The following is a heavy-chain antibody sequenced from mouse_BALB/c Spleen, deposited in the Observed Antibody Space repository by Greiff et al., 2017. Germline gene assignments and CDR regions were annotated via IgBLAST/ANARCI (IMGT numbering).Heavy chain of an antibody. CDR2: IWAGGST. V-gene: IGHV2-9*02. Sequence: VKLVESGPGLVAPSQSLSITCTVSGFSLTSYGVHWVRQPPGKGLEWLGVIWAGGSTNYNSALMSRLSISKDNSKSQVFLKMNSLQTDDTAMYYCARETGPHYYAMDYWGQGTSVTVSS. CDR3: ARETGPHYYAMDY. CDR1: GFSLTSYG. J-gene: IGHJ4*01. D-gene: IGHD4-1*01.